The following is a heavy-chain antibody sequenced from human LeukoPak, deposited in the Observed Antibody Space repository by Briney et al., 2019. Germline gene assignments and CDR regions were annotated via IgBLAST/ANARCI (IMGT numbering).Heavy chain of an antibody. V-gene: IGHV3-7*01. J-gene: IGHJ6*03. CDR1: GFTLSSYW. CDR3: AREYSYGYYYYYMDV. CDR2: IKQDGSEK. Sequence: GGSLRLSCAASGFTLSSYWMSWVRQAPGKGLEWVANIKQDGSEKYYVDSVKGRFTISRDNAKNSLYLQMNSLRAEDTAVYYCAREYSYGYYYYYMDVWGKGTTVTVSS. D-gene: IGHD5-18*01.